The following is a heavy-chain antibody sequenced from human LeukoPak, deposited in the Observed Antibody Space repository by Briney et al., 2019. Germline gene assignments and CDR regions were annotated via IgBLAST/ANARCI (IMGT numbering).Heavy chain of an antibody. CDR2: ISAYNGNT. CDR1: GYTFTSYG. J-gene: IGHJ4*02. D-gene: IGHD3-10*01. V-gene: IGHV1-18*01. CDR3: ARRVRYYYGSGSYYEYYFDY. Sequence: ASVKVSCKASGYTFTSYGISWVRQAPGQGLEWMGWISAYNGNTNYAQKLQGRVTMTTDTSTSTAYMELRSLRSDDTAVYYCARRVRYYYGSGSYYEYYFDYWGQGTLVTVSS.